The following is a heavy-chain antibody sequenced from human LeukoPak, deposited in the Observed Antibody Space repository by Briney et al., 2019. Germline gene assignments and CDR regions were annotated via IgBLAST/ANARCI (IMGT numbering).Heavy chain of an antibody. CDR2: ISSSSSII. J-gene: IGHJ6*02. D-gene: IGHD3-10*01. V-gene: IGHV3-48*01. Sequence: GGSLRLSCAASELTFSRYSMNWVRQAPGKGLEWVSYISSSSSIIYYADSVKGRFTISRGNAKNSLYLQMNSLRVEDTAVYYCARDRGKYYGVDVWGQGTTVTVSS. CDR1: ELTFSRYS. CDR3: ARDRGKYYGVDV.